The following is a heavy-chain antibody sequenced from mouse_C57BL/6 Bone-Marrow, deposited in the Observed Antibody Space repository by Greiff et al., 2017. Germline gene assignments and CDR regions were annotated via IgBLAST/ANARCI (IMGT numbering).Heavy chain of an antibody. D-gene: IGHD1-1*01. CDR2: INPNNGGT. CDR3: ARGIYYGSGCPYYFDY. Sequence: EVQLQQSGPELVKPGASVKIPCKASGYTFTDYNMDWVKQSHGKSLEWIGDINPNNGGTIYNQKFKGKATLTVDKSSSTDYMELRSLTSEDTAVYYCARGIYYGSGCPYYFDYWGKGTTLTVSS. V-gene: IGHV1-18*01. CDR1: GYTFTDYN. J-gene: IGHJ2*01.